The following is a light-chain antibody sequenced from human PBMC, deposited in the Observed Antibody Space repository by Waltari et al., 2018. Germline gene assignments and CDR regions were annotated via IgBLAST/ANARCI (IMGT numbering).Light chain of an antibody. V-gene: IGKV1-39*01. J-gene: IGKJ4*01. CDR3: QQSDNTPLT. CDR1: RNVNTY. CDR2: AAS. Sequence: DTQMTQSPSSLSASVGDRVTITCRASRNVNTYLNWFQQKPGKAPKLLIYAASSLQGGVPLRFSGSGSGADFTLTISKLRPEDAGTFYCQQSDNTPLTFGGGTKVEI.